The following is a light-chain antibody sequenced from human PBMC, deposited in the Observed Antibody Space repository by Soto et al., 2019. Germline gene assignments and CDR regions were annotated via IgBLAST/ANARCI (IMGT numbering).Light chain of an antibody. CDR3: QQYNTRPPT. CDR2: GAS. CDR1: QSVGRD. V-gene: IGKV3-15*01. Sequence: EIVMTQSPATLSVSPGEGATLSCRASQSVGRDLAWYQQKPGQAPRLLIYGASTRATGIPARFTGSGSGTEFTLAINSLQSEGFAVYWCQQYNTRPPTFGPGTTVDIK. J-gene: IGKJ3*01.